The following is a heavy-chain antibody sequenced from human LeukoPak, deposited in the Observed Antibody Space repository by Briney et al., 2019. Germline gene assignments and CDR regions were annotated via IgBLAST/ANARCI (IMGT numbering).Heavy chain of an antibody. Sequence: GASVKVSCKASGYTFNHHGITWVRQAPGQGLEWMGWISAHNGDTKYAQEFQGRVTMTTDTPTTTAYMELRSLRYDDTALYYCARDPSNTSGRYQYFDLWGRGTLVTVSS. CDR2: ISAHNGDT. D-gene: IGHD6-19*01. J-gene: IGHJ2*01. CDR3: ARDPSNTSGRYQYFDL. CDR1: GYTFNHHG. V-gene: IGHV1-18*01.